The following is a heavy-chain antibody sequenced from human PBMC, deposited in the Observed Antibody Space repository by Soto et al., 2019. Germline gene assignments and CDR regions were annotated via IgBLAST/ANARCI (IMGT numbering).Heavy chain of an antibody. CDR1: GFSLSTSGMC. CDR2: IDWDDDK. CDR3: ARINSSGYQDAFDI. V-gene: IGHV2-70*01. Sequence: GSGPTLVNPTQTLTLTCTFSGFSLSTSGMCVSWIRQPPGKALEWLALIDWDDDKYYSTSLKTRLTISKDTAKNQVVLTMTNMDPVDTATYYCARINSSGYQDAFDIWGQGTMVTVSS. D-gene: IGHD3-22*01. J-gene: IGHJ3*02.